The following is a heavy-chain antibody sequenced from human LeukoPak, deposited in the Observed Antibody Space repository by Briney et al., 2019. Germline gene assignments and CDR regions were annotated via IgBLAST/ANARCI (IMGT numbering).Heavy chain of an antibody. D-gene: IGHD6-13*01. V-gene: IGHV4-39*01. J-gene: IGHJ5*02. CDR3: ARGNLEWAAGTRWFDP. Sequence: SETLSLTCTVSGVSIRSSYYYWGWIRQPPGKGLEWIGSIYDSGSTYYNPSLKSRVTISVDTSKNQFSLKLNSVTAADTAIYYCARGNLEWAAGTRWFDPWGQGTLVTVSS. CDR1: GVSIRSSYYY. CDR2: IYDSGST.